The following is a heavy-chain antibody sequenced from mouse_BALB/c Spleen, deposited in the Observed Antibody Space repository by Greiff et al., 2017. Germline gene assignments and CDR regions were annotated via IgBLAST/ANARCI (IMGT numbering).Heavy chain of an antibody. D-gene: IGHD2-14*01. V-gene: IGHV1-7*01. CDR3: ASHYRYDWFAY. CDR2: INPSTGYT. Sequence: VKLLESGAELAKPGASVKMSCKASGYTFTSYWMHWVKQRPGQGLEWIGYINPSTGYTEYNQKFKDKATLTADKSSSTAYMQLSSLTSEDSAVYYCASHYRYDWFAYWGQGTLVTVSA. CDR1: GYTFTSYW. J-gene: IGHJ3*01.